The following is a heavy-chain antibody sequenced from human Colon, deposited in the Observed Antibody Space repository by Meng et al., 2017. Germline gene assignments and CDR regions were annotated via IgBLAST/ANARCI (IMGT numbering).Heavy chain of an antibody. CDR3: ARGAAVKTSYAFDV. V-gene: IGHV6-1*01. CDR2: KYYRSKWYN. CDR1: VDSVSNNTGA. J-gene: IGHJ3*01. Sequence: SQTLSLTCAISVDSVSNNTGAWNWIRQSPSTGLEWLARKYYRSKWYNDYAPSVKSRIIVTPDTSRNQFSLHLNSVSPEDTAVYYCARGAAVKTSYAFDVWGQGTVVTVSS. D-gene: IGHD6-13*01.